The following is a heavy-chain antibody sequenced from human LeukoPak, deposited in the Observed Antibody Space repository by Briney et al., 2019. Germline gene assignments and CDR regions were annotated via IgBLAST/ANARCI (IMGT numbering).Heavy chain of an antibody. CDR2: IWYDGSNI. CDR3: AKGTYWNEDS. J-gene: IGHJ4*02. D-gene: IGHD1-1*01. V-gene: IGHV3-33*06. Sequence: PGGSLRLSCAPSGLIFSSYGMHWVRQAPGKGLEWVAGIWYDGSNINYAHSVKGRYTISRNNSNNTLYLQMNSLRAEDTAVYYCAKGTYWNEDSWGQGTLVTVSS. CDR1: GLIFSSYG.